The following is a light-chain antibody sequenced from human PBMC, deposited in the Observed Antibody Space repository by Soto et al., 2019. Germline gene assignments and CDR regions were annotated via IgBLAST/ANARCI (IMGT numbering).Light chain of an antibody. J-gene: IGKJ2*01. CDR2: GAS. CDR3: QQYNNGPTYT. CDR1: QSISSS. V-gene: IGKV3-15*01. Sequence: EIVMTQSPATLSVSPGERATLSCRASQSISSSLAWYQQKTGQAPRLLIYGASTRATGIPARFSGSGSGTEFTLIISSLQSEDFVVYYCQQYNNGPTYTFGQGTKLEIK.